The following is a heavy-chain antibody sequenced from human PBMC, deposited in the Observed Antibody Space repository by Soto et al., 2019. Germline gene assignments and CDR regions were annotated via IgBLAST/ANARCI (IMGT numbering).Heavy chain of an antibody. CDR2: IKRGGSYT. Sequence: GGSLRLSCAASGFSLSSNTMNWVRQAPGKGLEWVSSIKRGGSYTYYADSVKGRFTISRDIAKNSLYLQMNTLRAEDTAVYFCVRDSVGYYYEGSGSPPFDYWGQGALVTVSS. V-gene: IGHV3-21*01. J-gene: IGHJ4*02. CDR1: GFSLSSNT. D-gene: IGHD3-3*01. CDR3: VRDSVGYYYEGSGSPPFDY.